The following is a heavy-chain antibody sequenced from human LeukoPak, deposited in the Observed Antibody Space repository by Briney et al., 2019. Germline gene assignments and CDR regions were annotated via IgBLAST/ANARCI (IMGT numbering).Heavy chain of an antibody. J-gene: IGHJ3*01. CDR1: GFTFSSYS. CDR2: ISSSSSYI. Sequence: GGSLRLSCAASGFTFSSYSMNWVRQAPGKGLEWVSSISSSSSYIYYADSVKGRFTISRDNAKNSLYLQMNSLRAKDTAVYYCAGQPLGLLRAFDVWGQGTLVTVSS. V-gene: IGHV3-21*01. D-gene: IGHD3-22*01. CDR3: AGQPLGLLRAFDV.